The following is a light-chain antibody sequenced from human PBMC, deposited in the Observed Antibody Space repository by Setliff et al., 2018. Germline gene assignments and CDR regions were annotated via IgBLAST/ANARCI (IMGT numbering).Light chain of an antibody. CDR3: SSYAGSNNFPYV. CDR2: EVS. V-gene: IGLV2-8*01. Sequence: QSVLTQPPSASGSPGQSVTISCTGTSSDVGGYNYVSWYQQHPGKAPKLMIYEVSKRPSGVPDRFSGSKSGNTASLTVSGLQAEDEADYYCSSYAGSNNFPYVFGTGTKVPS. J-gene: IGLJ1*01. CDR1: SSDVGGYNY.